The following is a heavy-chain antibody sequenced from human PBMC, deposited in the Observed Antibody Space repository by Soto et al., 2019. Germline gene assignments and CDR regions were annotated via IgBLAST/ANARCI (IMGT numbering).Heavy chain of an antibody. CDR2: ISTYSGDT. CDR3: ARHHGPTTSENWFDP. V-gene: IGHV1-18*01. CDR1: GYTFFTYD. D-gene: IGHD5-12*01. Sequence: ASVKVSCKASGYTFFTYDISWVRQAPGQGLEWIGWISTYSGDTKYAQKFQGRVTMTTDTSTTTAYLELRSLRSDDTAVYYCARHHGPTTSENWFDPWGQGTLVTVSS. J-gene: IGHJ5*02.